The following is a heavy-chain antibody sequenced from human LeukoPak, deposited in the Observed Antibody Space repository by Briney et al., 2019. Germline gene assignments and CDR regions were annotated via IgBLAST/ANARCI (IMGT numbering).Heavy chain of an antibody. Sequence: GGSLRLSCAASGFTFSSYGMSWVRQAPGKGLEWVSAISGSGGSTYYADSVKGRFTISRDNSKNTLYLQMNSLRAEDTAVYYCARAPISMTTVNWGYCFDYWGQGTLVTVSS. CDR2: ISGSGGST. CDR3: ARAPISMTTVNWGYCFDY. D-gene: IGHD4-17*01. CDR1: GFTFSSYG. J-gene: IGHJ4*02. V-gene: IGHV3-23*01.